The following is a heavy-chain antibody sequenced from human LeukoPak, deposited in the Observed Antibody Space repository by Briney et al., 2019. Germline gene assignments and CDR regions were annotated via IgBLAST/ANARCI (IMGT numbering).Heavy chain of an antibody. CDR2: IIAYNGNT. Sequence: ASVKVSCKASGYTFTSYGISWVRQAPGQGLAWMGWIIAYNGNTNYAQKLQGSVTMTTDTSTSTAYMELRRLRSDDTAVYYGARDRPGHPRPDYWGQGTLVTVSS. CDR3: ARDRPGHPRPDY. J-gene: IGHJ4*02. V-gene: IGHV1-18*01. D-gene: IGHD6-25*01. CDR1: GYTFTSYG.